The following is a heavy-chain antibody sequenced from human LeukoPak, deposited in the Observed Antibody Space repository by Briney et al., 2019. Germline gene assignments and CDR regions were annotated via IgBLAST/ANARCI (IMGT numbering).Heavy chain of an antibody. J-gene: IGHJ4*02. V-gene: IGHV4-59*01. Sequence: SETLSLTCTVSGGSTSSYYWSWIRQPPGKGLEWIGYIYYSGSTNYNPSLKSRVTISIDTSKNQFSLKLSSVTAVDTAVYYCARAPSGMKSPIFDYWGQGTLVTVSS. D-gene: IGHD3-10*01. CDR2: IYYSGST. CDR1: GGSTSSYY. CDR3: ARAPSGMKSPIFDY.